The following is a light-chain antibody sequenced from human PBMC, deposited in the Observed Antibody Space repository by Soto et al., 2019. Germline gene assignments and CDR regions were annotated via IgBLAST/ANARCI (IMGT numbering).Light chain of an antibody. J-gene: IGLJ2*01. CDR3: QSYDSSLSSVSGVG. V-gene: IGLV1-40*01. CDR1: SSNIGAGYD. Sequence: QSVLTQPPSVSGAPGQRVTISCAGSSSNIGAGYDVHWYQQLPGTAPKLLIYDNSNRPSGVPDRFSGSKSGTSASLAITGLQAEDEADYYCQSYDSSLSSVSGVGFGGGTKVTVL. CDR2: DNS.